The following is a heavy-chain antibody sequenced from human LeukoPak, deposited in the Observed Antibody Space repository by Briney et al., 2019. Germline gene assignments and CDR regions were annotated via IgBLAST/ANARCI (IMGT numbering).Heavy chain of an antibody. V-gene: IGHV4-59*01. J-gene: IGHJ4*02. D-gene: IGHD2-15*01. CDR3: ARAGGYCSGGSCYSDWVAVI. Sequence: PSETLSLTCTVSGGSISSYYWSWIRQPPGKGLEWIGYIYYSGSTNYNPSLKSRVTISVDTSKNQFSLKLSSVTAADTAVYYCARAGGYCSGGSCYSDWVAVIWGQGTLVTVSS. CDR2: IYYSGST. CDR1: GGSISSYY.